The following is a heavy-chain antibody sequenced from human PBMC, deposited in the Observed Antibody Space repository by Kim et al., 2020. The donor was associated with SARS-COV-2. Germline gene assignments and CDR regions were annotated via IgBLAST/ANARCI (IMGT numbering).Heavy chain of an antibody. CDR3: ARSITMVRGVINNWFDP. J-gene: IGHJ5*02. CDR1: GGTFSSYA. CDR2: IIPIFGTA. Sequence: SVKVSCKASGGTFSSYAISWVRQAPGQGLEWMGGIIPIFGTANYAQKFQGRVTITADESTSTAYMELSSLRSEDTAVYYCARSITMVRGVINNWFDPWGQGTLVTVSS. D-gene: IGHD3-10*01. V-gene: IGHV1-69*13.